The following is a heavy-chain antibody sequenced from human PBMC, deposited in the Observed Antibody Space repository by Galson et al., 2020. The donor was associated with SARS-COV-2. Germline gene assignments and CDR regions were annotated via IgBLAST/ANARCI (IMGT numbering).Heavy chain of an antibody. CDR1: GGSISSGGYY. J-gene: IGHJ4*02. Sequence: SQTLSLTCTVSGGSISSGGYYWSWIRQHPGKGLEWIGYIYYSGSTYYNPSLKSRVTISVDTSKNQFSLKLSSVTAADTAVYYCARASRTIFGVVKHFDYWGQGTLVTVSA. V-gene: IGHV4-31*03. CDR3: ARASRTIFGVVKHFDY. D-gene: IGHD3-3*01. CDR2: IYYSGST.